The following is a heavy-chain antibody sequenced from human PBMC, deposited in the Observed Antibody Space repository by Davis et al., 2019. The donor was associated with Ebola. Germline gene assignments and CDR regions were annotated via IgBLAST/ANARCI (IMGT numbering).Heavy chain of an antibody. CDR3: ARDQSKWELIEYYFDY. D-gene: IGHD1-26*01. Sequence: SETLSLTCAVYGGSFSGYYWSWIRQPPGKGLEWIGEINHSGSTNYNPSLKSRVTISVDTSKNQFSLKLSSVTAADTAVYYCARDQSKWELIEYYFDYWGQGTLVTVSS. J-gene: IGHJ4*02. CDR2: INHSGST. CDR1: GGSFSGYY. V-gene: IGHV4-34*01.